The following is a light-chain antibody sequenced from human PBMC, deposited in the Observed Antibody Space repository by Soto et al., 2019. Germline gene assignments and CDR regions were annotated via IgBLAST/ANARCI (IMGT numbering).Light chain of an antibody. J-gene: IGKJ1*01. Sequence: VLTQPPGTQYLTPGERATLSCRASQSVSSSYLAWYQHKPGQAPRLLIYGASSRATGIPDRFSGSGSGTDFTLTISRLELEDFAVYYCQQYGSSRTFGQGTKVDI. CDR1: QSVSSSY. CDR3: QQYGSSRT. CDR2: GAS. V-gene: IGKV3-20*01.